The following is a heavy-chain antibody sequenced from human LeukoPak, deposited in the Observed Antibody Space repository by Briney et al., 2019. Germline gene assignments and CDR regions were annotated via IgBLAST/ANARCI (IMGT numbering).Heavy chain of an antibody. V-gene: IGHV1-69*05. CDR3: ARDSCSGGTCAMRSFDY. J-gene: IGHJ4*02. CDR1: GGTFSNYA. CDR2: IIPIFGTV. Sequence: SVKVSCKASGGTFSNYAINWMRQAPGQGLEWMGRIIPIFGTVSYAQKFQGRVTINTDESRSTAYMELSSLRSDDTAVYYCARDSCSGGTCAMRSFDYWGQGTLVTVSS. D-gene: IGHD2-15*01.